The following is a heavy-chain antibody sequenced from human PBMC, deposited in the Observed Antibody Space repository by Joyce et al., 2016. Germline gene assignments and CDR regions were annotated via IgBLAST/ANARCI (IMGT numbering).Heavy chain of an antibody. CDR3: TTPSCAN. CDR1: GIIFSNKE. Sequence: EVQLVEYGGGLVQPGGSLVLSCAASGIIFSNKEMNWVRQAAGKGLEWISSINSDDSRINYADSVRGRFTISRDNARNSLFLEMNSLRVEDTAMYYCTTPSCANWGQGSLVTVSS. V-gene: IGHV3-48*03. D-gene: IGHD2-2*01. J-gene: IGHJ4*02. CDR2: INSDDSRI.